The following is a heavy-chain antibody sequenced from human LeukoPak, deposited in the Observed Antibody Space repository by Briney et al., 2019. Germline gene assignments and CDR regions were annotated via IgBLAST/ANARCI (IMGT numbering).Heavy chain of an antibody. CDR3: AKEVHDHIWGRSHVNNFDP. D-gene: IGHD3-16*01. V-gene: IGHV3-30*02. CDR2: ILYDGAYT. Sequence: GGSLRLSCEVSGFTFSDFGMHWVRQAPGKGLEWLAIILYDGAYTHTSKSLKGRFTISRDNANNTLSLQMTSLRPEDTAVYYCAKEVHDHIWGRSHVNNFDPWGQGTLVTVSS. CDR1: GFTFSDFG. J-gene: IGHJ5*02.